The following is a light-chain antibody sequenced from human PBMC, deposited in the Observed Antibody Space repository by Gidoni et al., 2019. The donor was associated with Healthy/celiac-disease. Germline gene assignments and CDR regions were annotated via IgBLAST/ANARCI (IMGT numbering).Light chain of an antibody. J-gene: IGKJ5*01. CDR2: DAS. V-gene: IGKV1-33*01. CDR1: QDISHY. CDR3: QQYDNLSSIT. Sequence: IQMTQSPSSLSASVRDSVTITCQASQDISHYLNWYQQKPGKAPKRLIYDASNLETRVPSRFSGSGSGTDFTFTISSMQPEDIATYYCQQYDNLSSITFGQGTRLEIK.